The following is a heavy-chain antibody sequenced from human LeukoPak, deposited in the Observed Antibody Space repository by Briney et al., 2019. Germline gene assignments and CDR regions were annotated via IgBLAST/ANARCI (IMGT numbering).Heavy chain of an antibody. V-gene: IGHV4-4*07. CDR1: GGSISSYY. CDR3: ARDFPAPYYYYYYMDV. Sequence: SETLSLTCTVSGGSISSYYWSWIRQPAGKGLEWIGRIYTSGSTNYNPSLKSRVTMSVDTSKNQFSLKLSSVTAADTAEYYCARDFPAPYYYYYYMDVWGKGTTVTVSS. J-gene: IGHJ6*03. CDR2: IYTSGST.